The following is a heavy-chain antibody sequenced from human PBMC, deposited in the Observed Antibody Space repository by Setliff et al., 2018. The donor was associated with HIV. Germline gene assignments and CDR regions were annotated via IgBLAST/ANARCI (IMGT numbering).Heavy chain of an antibody. CDR1: GYTFSSYA. V-gene: IGHV1-3*01. D-gene: IGHD4-17*01. J-gene: IGHJ4*02. CDR3: ARTVNDYGDYYFDY. Sequence: GASVKVSCKASGYTFSSYAMHWVRQAPGQRLEWMGWINAGTGNTKYSQNFQGRVTFSRDTSASTAYMELSSLRSEDTAVYYCARTVNDYGDYYFDYWGQGMLVT. CDR2: INAGTGNT.